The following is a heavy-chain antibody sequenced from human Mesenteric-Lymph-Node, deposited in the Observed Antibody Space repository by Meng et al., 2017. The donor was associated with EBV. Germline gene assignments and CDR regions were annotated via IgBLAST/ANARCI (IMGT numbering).Heavy chain of an antibody. V-gene: IGHV4-61*01. CDR3: GRGRTYWYFDL. CDR2: IYYSGSA. J-gene: IGHJ2*01. CDR1: GGSVSSGSYY. Sequence: VQLQESGPGLVKPSETLSLTCAVSGGSVSSGSYYWSWIRQPPGKGLEWIGYIYYSGSANYNPSLKSRVTISVDTSKNQFSLKLSSVTAADTAVYYCGRGRTYWYFDLWGRGTLVTVSS.